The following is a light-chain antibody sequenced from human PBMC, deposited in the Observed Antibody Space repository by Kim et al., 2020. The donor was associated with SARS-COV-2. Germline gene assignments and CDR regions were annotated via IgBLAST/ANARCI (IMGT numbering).Light chain of an antibody. Sequence: QPVLRQPPTVSGAPGERVTISCTGSSSNTGAGYDVHWYQQLPGTAPRLVIFAYNYRPSGVPDRFSGFKSGTSASLAITGLQAEDEADYYRQSYDSNLRGWVFGGGTQLTVL. CDR1: SSNTGAGYD. J-gene: IGLJ3*02. V-gene: IGLV1-40*01. CDR3: QSYDSNLRGWV. CDR2: AYN.